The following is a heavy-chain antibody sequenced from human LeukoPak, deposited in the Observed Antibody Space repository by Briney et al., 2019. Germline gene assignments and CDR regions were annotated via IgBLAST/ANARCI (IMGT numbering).Heavy chain of an antibody. V-gene: IGHV4-59*08. CDR2: IYYSGST. CDR3: ARRYYYDSSGPSFDI. Sequence: PSETLSLTCTVSGGSISSYYWSWIRQPPGKGLEWIGYIYYSGSTNYNPSLKSRVTISVDTSKNQFSLKLSFVTAADTAVYYCARRYYYDSSGPSFDICGQGTMVTVSS. D-gene: IGHD3-22*01. CDR1: GGSISSYY. J-gene: IGHJ3*02.